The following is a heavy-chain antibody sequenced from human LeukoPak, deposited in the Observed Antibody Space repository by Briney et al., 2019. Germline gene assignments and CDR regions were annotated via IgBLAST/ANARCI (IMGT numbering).Heavy chain of an antibody. CDR1: GFTFSSYA. V-gene: IGHV3-23*01. Sequence: GGSLRLSCAASGFTFSSYAMSWVRQAPGKGLEWVSAISGSGGSTYYADSVKGRFTISRDNAKNSLYLQMNSLRAEDTAVYYCARGEGLRYFDWFDYWGQGTLVTVSS. CDR3: ARGEGLRYFDWFDY. J-gene: IGHJ5*01. CDR2: ISGSGGST. D-gene: IGHD3-9*01.